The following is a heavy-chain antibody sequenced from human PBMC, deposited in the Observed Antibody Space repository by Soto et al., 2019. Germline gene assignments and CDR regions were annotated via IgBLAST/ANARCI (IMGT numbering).Heavy chain of an antibody. Sequence: ASVKVSCKASGYTFTSYYMHWVRQAPGQGLEWVGIINPSGGSTSYAQKFQGRVTMTRDTSTSTVYMELSSPGSEDKAHYYCARAPEVYCSGGRSYDAGHWNGLLDYWGQGTLVTVSS. D-gene: IGHD2-15*01. CDR2: INPSGGST. V-gene: IGHV1-46*03. CDR1: GYTFTSYY. CDR3: ARAPEVYCSGGRSYDAGHWNGLLDY. J-gene: IGHJ4*02.